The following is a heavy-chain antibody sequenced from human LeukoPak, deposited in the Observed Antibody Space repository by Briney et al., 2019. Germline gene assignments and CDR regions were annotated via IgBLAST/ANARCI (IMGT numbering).Heavy chain of an antibody. J-gene: IGHJ4*02. CDR3: ATLLWFGESFVDY. V-gene: IGHV4-34*01. CDR1: GGSFSGYY. D-gene: IGHD3-10*01. CDR2: INHSGST. Sequence: PSETLSLTCAVYGGSFSGYYWSWIRQPPGKGLEWIGEINHSGSTNYNPSLKSRVTISVDTSKNQFSLKLSSMTAADTAVYYCATLLWFGESFVDYWGQGTLVTVSS.